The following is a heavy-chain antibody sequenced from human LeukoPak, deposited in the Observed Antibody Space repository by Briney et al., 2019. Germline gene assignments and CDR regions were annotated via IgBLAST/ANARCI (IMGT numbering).Heavy chain of an antibody. V-gene: IGHV3-49*04. Sequence: GGSLRLSCTASGFTFGDYAMSWVRQAPGKGLEWVGFIRSKAYGGTTEYAASVKGRFTISRDDSKSIAYLQMNSLKTEDTAVYYCTRDAENCGGDCYSDYWGQGTPVTVSS. D-gene: IGHD2-21*02. CDR1: GFTFGDYA. J-gene: IGHJ4*02. CDR2: IRSKAYGGTT. CDR3: TRDAENCGGDCYSDY.